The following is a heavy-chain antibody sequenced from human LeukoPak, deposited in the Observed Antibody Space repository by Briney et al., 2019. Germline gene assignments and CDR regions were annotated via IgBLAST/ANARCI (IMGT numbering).Heavy chain of an antibody. V-gene: IGHV3-13*04. D-gene: IGHD7-27*01. CDR2: IGTGGAT. CDR1: GFTFRTYD. Sequence: GGSLRLSCAASGFTFRTYDMHWVRQVTGKGLEWVSAIGTGGATYYPDSVKGRFTISRENAKNSLYPQMNNLRVGDTAVYYCARESADQLTGGYWYFDLWGRGTLVTVSS. J-gene: IGHJ2*01. CDR3: ARESADQLTGGYWYFDL.